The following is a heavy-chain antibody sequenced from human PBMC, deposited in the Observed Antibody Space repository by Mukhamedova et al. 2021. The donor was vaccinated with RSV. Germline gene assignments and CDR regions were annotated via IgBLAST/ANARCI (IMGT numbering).Heavy chain of an antibody. CDR3: NRNLDFYYRMDV. Sequence: GTTDYAAPVKGRFTISRDDSKSTVYLQMNSLKTEDTAVYYCNRNLDFYYRMDVWGQGTTVTVSS. D-gene: IGHD1-14*01. CDR2: GTT. V-gene: IGHV3-15*01. J-gene: IGHJ6*02.